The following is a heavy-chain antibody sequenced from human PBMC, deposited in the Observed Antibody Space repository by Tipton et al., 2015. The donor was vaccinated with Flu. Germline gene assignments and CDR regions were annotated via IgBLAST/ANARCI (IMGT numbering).Heavy chain of an antibody. Sequence: LRLSCTVSGGSISSSSYYWGWIRQPPGKGLEWIGSIYYSGSTYYNPSLKSRVTISVDTSKNQFSLKLSSVTAADTAVYYCARGPYSGYDFGWFDPWGQGTLVTVSS. CDR1: GGSISSSSYY. J-gene: IGHJ5*02. V-gene: IGHV4-39*01. CDR2: IYYSGST. D-gene: IGHD5-12*01. CDR3: ARGPYSGYDFGWFDP.